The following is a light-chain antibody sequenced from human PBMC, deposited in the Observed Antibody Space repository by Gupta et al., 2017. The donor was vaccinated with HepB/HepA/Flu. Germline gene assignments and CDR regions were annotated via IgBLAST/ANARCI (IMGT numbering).Light chain of an antibody. CDR3: LSTDGSGTYV. CDR1: ALPKKY. Sequence: SYAVPPPPSVSVSLGHLARITCSGEALPKKYAYWYQQKPGQFPLLGIYKERERPAGIPERFSGSSSGTVVTLTISGVQEEEDADYNCLSTDGSGTYVFETGTKVTVV. CDR2: KER. V-gene: IGLV3-16*01. J-gene: IGLJ1*01.